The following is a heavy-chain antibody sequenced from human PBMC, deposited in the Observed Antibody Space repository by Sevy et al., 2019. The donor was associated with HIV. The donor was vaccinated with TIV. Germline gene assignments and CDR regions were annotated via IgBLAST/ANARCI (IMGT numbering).Heavy chain of an antibody. CDR3: ARVDANYDKGFDP. CDR1: GFTFSSYE. CDR2: ISSSGTTI. Sequence: GGSLRLSCEASGFTFSSYEMNWVRQAPGKGLEWVSYISSSGTTIKHADSVKGRFTISRDNAKNSLYMQMNSLRAEDTTDYYCARVDANYDKGFDPWGQGTLVTVSS. V-gene: IGHV3-48*03. J-gene: IGHJ5*02. D-gene: IGHD3-22*01.